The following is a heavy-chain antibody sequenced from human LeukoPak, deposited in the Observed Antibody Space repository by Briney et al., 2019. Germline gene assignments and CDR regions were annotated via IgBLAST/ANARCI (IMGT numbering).Heavy chain of an antibody. Sequence: PSETLSLTCAVYGGSFSGYYWSWLRQPPGKGLEWIGEINHSGSTNYNPSLTSRVTISVDTSKNQFSMKLSSVTAADTAVYYCASLNCSSTSCYSTWFDPWGQGTLVTVSS. CDR2: INHSGST. CDR1: GGSFSGYY. J-gene: IGHJ5*02. CDR3: ASLNCSSTSCYSTWFDP. D-gene: IGHD2-2*01. V-gene: IGHV4-34*01.